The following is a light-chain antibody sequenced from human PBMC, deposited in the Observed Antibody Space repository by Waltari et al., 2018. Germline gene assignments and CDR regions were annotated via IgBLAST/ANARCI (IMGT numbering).Light chain of an antibody. Sequence: YVLTQPPSXSVAPXRXASITCGGNDILSKSVHWYQQGPGQAPVLVVYDDSGRPSGIXERFSGSNSAXTATLTIRRVEAGDEADYYCQVWXRNXAVVFGGXTXLTVL. CDR2: DDS. V-gene: IGLV3-21*03. J-gene: IGLJ2*01. CDR1: DILSKS. CDR3: QVWXRNXAVV.